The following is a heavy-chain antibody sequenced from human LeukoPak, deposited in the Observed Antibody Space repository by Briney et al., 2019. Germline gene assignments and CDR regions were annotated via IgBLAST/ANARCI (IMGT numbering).Heavy chain of an antibody. V-gene: IGHV4-34*01. CDR1: GGSFSGYY. J-gene: IGHJ5*02. CDR3: ARDSFMVRGGRGFDP. CDR2: INHSGST. Sequence: SETLSLTCAVYGGSFSGYYWSWIRQPPGKGLEWIGEINHSGSTNYNPSLKSRVTISVDTSENQFSLKLSSVTAADTAVYYCARDSFMVRGGRGFDPWGQGTLVTVSS. D-gene: IGHD3-10*01.